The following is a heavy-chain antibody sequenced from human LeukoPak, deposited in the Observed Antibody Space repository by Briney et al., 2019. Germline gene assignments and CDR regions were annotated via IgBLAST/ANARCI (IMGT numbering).Heavy chain of an antibody. V-gene: IGHV1-69*13. CDR2: IIPIFGTA. CDR3: THSSSSSYYYYYMDV. D-gene: IGHD6-6*01. CDR1: GGTFSSYA. J-gene: IGHJ6*03. Sequence: SVKVSCKASGGTFSSYAISWVRQAPGQGLERMGGIIPIFGTANYAQKFQGRVTITADESTSTAYMELSSLRSEDTAVYYGTHSSSSSYYYYYMDVWGKGTTVTVSS.